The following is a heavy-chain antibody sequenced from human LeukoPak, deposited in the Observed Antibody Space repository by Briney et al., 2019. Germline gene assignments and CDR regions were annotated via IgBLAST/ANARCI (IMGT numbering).Heavy chain of an antibody. CDR1: GFTFSGCG. J-gene: IGHJ4*02. V-gene: IGHV3-30*02. Sequence: PGGSLRLSCAASGFTFSGCGMHWVRQAPGKGLEWVAFIWYDGRDKYYADSVKGQFTISRDNSKNTLYLQMNSLRAEDTAVYYCAKDPYRYGSYFDSWGQGTLVTVSS. CDR3: AKDPYRYGSYFDS. CDR2: IWYDGRDK. D-gene: IGHD5-18*01.